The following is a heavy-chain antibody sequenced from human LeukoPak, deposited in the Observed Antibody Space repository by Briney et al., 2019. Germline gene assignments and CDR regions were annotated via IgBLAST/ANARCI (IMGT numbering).Heavy chain of an antibody. V-gene: IGHV4-34*01. J-gene: IGHJ4*02. Sequence: SETLSLTCAVYGGSFSGYYWSWIRQPPGKGLEWIGEINHSGSTNYNPSLKSRVTISVDTSKNQFSLKLSSVTAADTAVYYCASFYYGGNSFFDYWGQGTLVTVSS. CDR3: ASFYYGGNSFFDY. D-gene: IGHD4-23*01. CDR2: INHSGST. CDR1: GGSFSGYY.